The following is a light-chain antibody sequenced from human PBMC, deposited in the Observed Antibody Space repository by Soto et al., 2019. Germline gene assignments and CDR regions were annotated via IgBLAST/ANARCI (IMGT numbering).Light chain of an antibody. J-gene: IGLJ2*01. CDR2: EVT. CDR1: SSDVGGYNY. V-gene: IGLV2-8*01. Sequence: QSALTQPPSASGAPGQSATISCTGTSSDVGGYNYVSWYQQHPGKAPKLMIHEVTKRPSGVPDRFSGSKSGNTASLTVSGLQAEDEADYYCSSYAGSNNLVFCGGTKLTVL. CDR3: SSYAGSNNLV.